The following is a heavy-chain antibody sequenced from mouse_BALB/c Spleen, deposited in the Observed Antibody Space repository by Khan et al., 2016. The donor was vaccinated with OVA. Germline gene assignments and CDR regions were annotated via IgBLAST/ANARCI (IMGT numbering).Heavy chain of an antibody. V-gene: IGHV2-6-1*01. D-gene: IGHD2-10*01. CDR3: ARQPYYHYNIRDY. CDR1: GFSLTNYG. Sequence: QVQLQQSGPGLAAPSQSLSITCTISGFSLTNYGVHWVRQPPGKGLEWLVVIWSDGSTNYNSVLKSRLTITKDNSQSQVFLKMNSLQTDDTAIYFCARQPYYHYNIRDYWGQGTSVTVSS. J-gene: IGHJ4*01. CDR2: IWSDGST.